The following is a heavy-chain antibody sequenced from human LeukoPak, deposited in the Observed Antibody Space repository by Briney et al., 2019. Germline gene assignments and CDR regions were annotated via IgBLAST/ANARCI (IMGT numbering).Heavy chain of an antibody. Sequence: SETLSLTCTVSDGSISNYYWGWIRQPPGKGLEWIGSIYYSGSTYHNPSLKSRVAISVDTSKNQFSLKLSSVTAADTAVYYCARIRFSRPFDPWGQGTLVTVSS. V-gene: IGHV4-39*01. CDR2: IYYSGST. CDR3: ARIRFSRPFDP. J-gene: IGHJ5*02. CDR1: DGSISNYY. D-gene: IGHD3-3*01.